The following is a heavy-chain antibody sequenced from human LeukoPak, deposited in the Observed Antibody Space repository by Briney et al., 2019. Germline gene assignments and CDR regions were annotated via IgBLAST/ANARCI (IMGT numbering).Heavy chain of an antibody. D-gene: IGHD5-24*01. CDR2: LHYSGTP. J-gene: IGHJ4*02. Sequence: SETLSLTCTVSDDSISTNSYYRTWIRQPPGKGLEWVASLHYSGTPYYSPSLSSRISIFVDTSKRQFSLQVRSVTASDTAMYYCSRGDDSYKQGNFWGQGTLVTVSS. CDR1: DDSISTNSYY. CDR3: SRGDDSYKQGNF. V-gene: IGHV4-39*01.